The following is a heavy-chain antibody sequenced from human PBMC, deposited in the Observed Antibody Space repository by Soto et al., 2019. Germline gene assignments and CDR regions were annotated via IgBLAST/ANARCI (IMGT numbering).Heavy chain of an antibody. CDR2: MNPNSGNT. V-gene: IGHV1-8*01. D-gene: IGHD2-2*01. Sequence: ASVKVSCKTSGCTFTTYDINWVRQATGQGLEWMGWMNPNSGNTGYAQKLQGRVTMTTDTSITTAYMELSSLTSEDSAVYFCARGWEMPAATFDSWGQGTLVTVSS. CDR1: GCTFTTYD. CDR3: ARGWEMPAATFDS. J-gene: IGHJ4*02.